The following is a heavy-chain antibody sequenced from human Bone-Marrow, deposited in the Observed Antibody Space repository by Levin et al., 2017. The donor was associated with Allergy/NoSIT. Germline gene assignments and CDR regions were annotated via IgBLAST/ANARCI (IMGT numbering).Heavy chain of an antibody. CDR3: ATVTAPNWFDA. V-gene: IGHV1-24*01. J-gene: IGHJ5*02. D-gene: IGHD2-21*02. CDR2: FDPEDGEM. CDR1: GDTLSKLS. Sequence: ASVKVSCKVSGDTLSKLSISWVRQAPGKGLEWMGGFDPEDGEMKYAQKLQGRVTMPEDTSTDTANMKRTGLRSEDTCMYYCATVTAPNWFDAWGQGTLVIVSS.